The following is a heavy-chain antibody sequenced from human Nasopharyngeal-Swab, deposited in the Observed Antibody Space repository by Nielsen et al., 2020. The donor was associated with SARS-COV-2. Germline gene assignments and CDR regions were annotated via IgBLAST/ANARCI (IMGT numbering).Heavy chain of an antibody. Sequence: GESLKISCAASGFTFSAHYMDWVRQAPGKGLEWVGRSRNKANSYTTEYAASVKGRFTISRDDSKNSLYLQMSSLRKEDTALYYCARDLSSIWTSGLGVWCQGTTVIVSS. D-gene: IGHD6-13*01. V-gene: IGHV3-72*01. CDR3: ARDLSSIWTSGLGV. J-gene: IGHJ6*02. CDR2: SRNKANSYTT. CDR1: GFTFSAHY.